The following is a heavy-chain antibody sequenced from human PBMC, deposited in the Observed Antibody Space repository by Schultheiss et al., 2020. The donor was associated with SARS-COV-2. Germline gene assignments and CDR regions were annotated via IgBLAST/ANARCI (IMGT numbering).Heavy chain of an antibody. V-gene: IGHV4-59*05. CDR2: IYYSGST. J-gene: IGHJ4*02. CDR3: ARHLGQWLDYFDY. CDR1: GGSFSGYY. Sequence: SETLSLTCAVYGGSFSGYYWSWIRQPPGKGLEWIGSIYYSGSTYYNPSLKSRVTISVDTSKNQFSLKLTSVTAADTAVYYCARHLGQWLDYFDYWGQGTLVTVSS. D-gene: IGHD6-19*01.